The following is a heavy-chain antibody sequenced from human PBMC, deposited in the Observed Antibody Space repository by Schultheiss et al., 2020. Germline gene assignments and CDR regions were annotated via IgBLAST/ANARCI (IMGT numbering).Heavy chain of an antibody. D-gene: IGHD3-10*01. CDR1: GFTFSSYG. CDR3: ARGRTYYYGSGSYSRRFDP. J-gene: IGHJ5*02. Sequence: GGSLRLSCAASGFTFSSYGMHWVRQAPGKGLEWVAVIWYDGSNKYYADSVKGRFTISRDNSKNTLYLQMNSLRAEDTAVYYCARGRTYYYGSGSYSRRFDPWGQGTLVTVSS. V-gene: IGHV3-33*01. CDR2: IWYDGSNK.